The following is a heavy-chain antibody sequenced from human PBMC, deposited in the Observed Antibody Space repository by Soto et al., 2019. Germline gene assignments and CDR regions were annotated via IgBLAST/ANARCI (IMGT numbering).Heavy chain of an antibody. Sequence: QVQLQESGPGLVKPSGTLSLTCAVSGGSISSSNWWCWVRQPPGKGLEWIGENYHSGNTNYNPSLKSRFTMAVDKSRNQFSLKLSSVTAADTAVYYCAGRWGEGRVDYWGQGTLVTVAS. CDR3: AGRWGEGRVDY. CDR2: NYHSGNT. J-gene: IGHJ4*02. V-gene: IGHV4-4*02. D-gene: IGHD3-16*01. CDR1: GGSISSSNW.